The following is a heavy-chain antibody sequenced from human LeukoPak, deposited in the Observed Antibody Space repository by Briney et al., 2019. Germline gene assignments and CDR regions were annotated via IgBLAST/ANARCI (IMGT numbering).Heavy chain of an antibody. V-gene: IGHV3-53*01. CDR1: GFTVSSNY. J-gene: IGHJ5*02. CDR2: IYSGGST. CDR3: ARDLGDGLYNWFDP. Sequence: PGGSLRLSCAASGFTVSSNYMSWVRQAPGKGLEWVSVIYSGGSTYYADSVKGRFTISRDNSKNTLYLQMNSLRAEDTAVYYCARDLGDGLYNWFDPWGQGTLVTVSS. D-gene: IGHD5-24*01.